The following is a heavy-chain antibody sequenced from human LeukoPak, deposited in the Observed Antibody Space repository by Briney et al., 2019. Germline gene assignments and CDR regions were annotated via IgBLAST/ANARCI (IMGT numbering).Heavy chain of an antibody. V-gene: IGHV3-23*01. Sequence: GGSLRLSCAPSVWTFPNQAICLGLQAPGKGLEWVSSISGGGGSTYYADSVKGRFTISRDNSKNSLYLQMNSLIAEDTAIYYCATDRRAGRRPLLELGYWGQGTLVTVSS. CDR1: VWTFPNQA. J-gene: IGHJ4*02. CDR3: ATDRRAGRRPLLELGY. D-gene: IGHD6-19*01. CDR2: ISGGGGST.